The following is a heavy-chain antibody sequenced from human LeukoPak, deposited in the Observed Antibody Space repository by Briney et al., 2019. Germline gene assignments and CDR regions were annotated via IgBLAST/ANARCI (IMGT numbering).Heavy chain of an antibody. CDR1: GYTFTSYD. CDR2: MNPNSGNT. Sequence: ASVKVSCKASGYTFTSYDINWVRQATGQGLEWMGWMNPNSGNTGYAQKFQGRVTITRNTSISTAYMELSSLRSEDTAVYYCASYSGSYYYFDYWGQGTLVTVSS. CDR3: ASYSGSYYYFDY. D-gene: IGHD1-26*01. J-gene: IGHJ4*02. V-gene: IGHV1-8*03.